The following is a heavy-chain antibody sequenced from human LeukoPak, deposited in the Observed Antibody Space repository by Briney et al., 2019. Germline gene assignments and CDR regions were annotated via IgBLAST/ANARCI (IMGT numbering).Heavy chain of an antibody. CDR2: IYTSGST. CDR1: GGSISSYY. J-gene: IGHJ5*02. Sequence: SETLSLTCTVSGGSISSYYWSWIRQPAGKGLEWIGRIYTSGSTNYNPSLKSRVTMSVDTSKNQFSLKLTSVTASDTALYYCARRGSLHSPANPWGQGTLVTVSS. CDR3: ARRGSLHSPANP. V-gene: IGHV4-4*07. D-gene: IGHD4-23*01.